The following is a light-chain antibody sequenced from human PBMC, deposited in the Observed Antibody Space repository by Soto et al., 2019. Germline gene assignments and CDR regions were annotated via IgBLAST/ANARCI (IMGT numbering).Light chain of an antibody. Sequence: EIVMTQSPATLSVSPGEGATLSCRASQSVSSKLAWYQQKVGQAPRLLIYGASTRAAGIPARFSGSGSGTEFTLTISSLQSEDFEVYYCQQYDKWPLTFGGGAKVEIK. J-gene: IGKJ4*01. CDR3: QQYDKWPLT. V-gene: IGKV3-15*01. CDR2: GAS. CDR1: QSVSSK.